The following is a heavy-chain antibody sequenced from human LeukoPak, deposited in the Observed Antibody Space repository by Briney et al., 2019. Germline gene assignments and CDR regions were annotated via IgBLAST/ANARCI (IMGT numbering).Heavy chain of an antibody. D-gene: IGHD3-3*01. CDR2: FYPEYGET. CDR3: APLDFWVPST. V-gene: IGHV1-24*01. Sequence: ASVTVSCKVSGYTLNELSIHWVRQAAGKGREWMGGFYPEYGETVYAQKFQGRVTMAEDTSTDTAYMELSSLRSEDTAVYYCAPLDFWVPSTWGQGTLVTVSS. CDR1: GYTLNELS. J-gene: IGHJ5*02.